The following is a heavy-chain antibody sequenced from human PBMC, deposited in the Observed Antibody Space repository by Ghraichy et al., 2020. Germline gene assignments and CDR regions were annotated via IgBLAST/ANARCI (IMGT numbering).Heavy chain of an antibody. Sequence: GGSLRLSCAASGFTVSSNYMSWVRQAPGKGLEWVAFIRYDGSNKYYADSVKGRFTISRDNSKNTLYLQMNSLRAEDTAVYYCAKDTSSNWGSSFDYWGQGTLVTVSS. CDR1: GFTVSSNY. J-gene: IGHJ4*02. V-gene: IGHV3-30*02. CDR2: IRYDGSNK. CDR3: AKDTSSNWGSSFDY. D-gene: IGHD7-27*01.